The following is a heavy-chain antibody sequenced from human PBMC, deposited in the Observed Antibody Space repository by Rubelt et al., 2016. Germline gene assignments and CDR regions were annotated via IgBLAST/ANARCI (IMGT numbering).Heavy chain of an antibody. D-gene: IGHD2-15*01. Sequence: QVQLQQWGAGLLKPSETLSLTCAVHGESFSGHFWSWIRQPPGKGLEWIGEISHRGSTSYNPSLTSRVTISVDTSENNFSLQRNTVTAADTALYYCARKLSVVLLATLFDYWGQAALVTVSS. CDR3: ARKLSVVLLATLFDY. CDR2: ISHRGST. V-gene: IGHV4-34*01. CDR1: GESFSGHF. J-gene: IGHJ4*02.